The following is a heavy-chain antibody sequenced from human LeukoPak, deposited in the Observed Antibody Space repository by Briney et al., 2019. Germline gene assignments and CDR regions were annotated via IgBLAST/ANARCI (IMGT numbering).Heavy chain of an antibody. D-gene: IGHD7-27*01. CDR2: ISSSSSII. CDR3: ARDQLGIRESGDY. V-gene: IGHV3-48*02. Sequence: PGGSLRLSCAASGFTFSSYSMNWVRQAPGKGREWVSYISSSSSIIYYADSVKGRFTISRDNAKNSLYLQMNSLRDEDTAVYYCARDQLGIRESGDYWGQGTLVTVSS. J-gene: IGHJ4*02. CDR1: GFTFSSYS.